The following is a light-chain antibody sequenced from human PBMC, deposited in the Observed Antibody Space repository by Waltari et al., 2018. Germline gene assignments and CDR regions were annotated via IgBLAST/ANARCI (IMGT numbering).Light chain of an antibody. CDR1: SSDIGVYNY. V-gene: IGLV2-14*01. J-gene: IGLJ3*02. CDR3: SSYTASSTWV. Sequence: QSALTQPASVSGSPGQSISISCTGTSSDIGVYNYVSWFQQCPGKAPKLMIYEVTNRPSGVSDRFSGSKSDNTASLTISGLQAEDEADYYCSSYTASSTWVFGGGTKLSVL. CDR2: EVT.